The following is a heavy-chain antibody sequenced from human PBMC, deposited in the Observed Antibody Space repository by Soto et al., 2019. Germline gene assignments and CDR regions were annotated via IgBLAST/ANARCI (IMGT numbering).Heavy chain of an antibody. D-gene: IGHD3-3*01. CDR1: GGTFSSYA. CDR3: ARGSSRNYDFSLNYYYYGMDV. CDR2: IIPIFGTA. J-gene: IGHJ6*02. V-gene: IGHV1-69*13. Sequence: GASVKVSCKASGGTFSSYAISWVRQAPGQGLEWMGGIIPIFGTANYAQKFQGRVTITADESTSTAYMELSSLRSEDTAVYYCARGSSRNYDFSLNYYYYGMDVWGQGTTVTVSS.